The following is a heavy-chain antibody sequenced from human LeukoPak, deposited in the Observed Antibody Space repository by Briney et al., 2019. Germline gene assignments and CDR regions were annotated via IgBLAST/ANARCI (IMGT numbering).Heavy chain of an antibody. CDR3: ARVLNYYDSSGYLRYFDY. D-gene: IGHD3-22*01. V-gene: IGHV1-2*02. J-gene: IGHJ4*02. CDR1: GYTFTGYY. CDR2: INPNSGGT. Sequence: SVKVSCKASGYTFTGYYMHWVRQAPGQGLEWMGWINPNSGGTNYAQKFQGRVTMTRDTSISTAYMELSRLRSDDTAVYYCARVLNYYDSSGYLRYFDYWGQGTLVTVSS.